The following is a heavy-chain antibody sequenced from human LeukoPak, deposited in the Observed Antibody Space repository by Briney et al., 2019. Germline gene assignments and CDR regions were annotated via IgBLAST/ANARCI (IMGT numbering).Heavy chain of an antibody. CDR3: ARDSTVTTFKDLGIDY. CDR2: IYYSGST. D-gene: IGHD4-17*01. V-gene: IGHV4-31*03. CDR1: GGSISSGGYY. Sequence: SETLSLTCTVSGGSISSGGYYWSWIRQHPGKGLEWIGYIYYSGSTYYNPSLKSRVTISVDTSKNQFSLKLSSETAADTAVYYCARDSTVTTFKDLGIDYWGQGTLVTVST. J-gene: IGHJ4*02.